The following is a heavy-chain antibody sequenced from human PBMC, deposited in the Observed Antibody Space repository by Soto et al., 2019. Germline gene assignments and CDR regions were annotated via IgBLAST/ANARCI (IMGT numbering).Heavy chain of an antibody. V-gene: IGHV3-23*01. J-gene: IGHJ4*02. Sequence: TGGSLRLSCAASGFTFSSYAMSWVRQAPGKGLEWVSAISGSGGSTYYADSVKGRFTISRDNSKNTLYLQMNSLRAEDTAVYYCAKGYYDSSGLGYWGQGTLVTVSS. CDR1: GFTFSSYA. CDR3: AKGYYDSSGLGY. CDR2: ISGSGGST. D-gene: IGHD3-22*01.